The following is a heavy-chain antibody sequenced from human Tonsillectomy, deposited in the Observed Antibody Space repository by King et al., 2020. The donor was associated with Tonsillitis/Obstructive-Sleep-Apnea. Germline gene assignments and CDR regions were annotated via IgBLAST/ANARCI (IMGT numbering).Heavy chain of an antibody. CDR2: ISYDGSNK. V-gene: IGHV3-30*03. CDR3: AAGGYQVLWEYFQH. D-gene: IGHD2-2*01. Sequence: VQLVESGGGVVQPGRSLRLSCAASGFTFSTYAMHWVRQAPGKGLEWVAVISYDGSNKYYADSVKGRFTISRDNFKNTLYLQMNSLRVEETAVYYCAAGGYQVLWEYFQHWGQGTLVTVSS. J-gene: IGHJ1*01. CDR1: GFTFSTYA.